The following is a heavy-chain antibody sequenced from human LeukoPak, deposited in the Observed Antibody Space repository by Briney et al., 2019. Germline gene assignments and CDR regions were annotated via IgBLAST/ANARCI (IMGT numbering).Heavy chain of an antibody. D-gene: IGHD3-10*01. CDR2: IHQAGTGK. CDR3: AELGITMIGGV. Sequence: GGSLRLSRAASGFRLNRQWKRWVTQAPGKGLEWVAVIHQAGTGKYYVDFVKGRFNIPRDNAENSLYLQMNSLRAEDTAVYYCAELGITMIGGVWGKGTTVTISS. CDR1: GFRLNRQW. J-gene: IGHJ6*04. V-gene: IGHV3-7*01.